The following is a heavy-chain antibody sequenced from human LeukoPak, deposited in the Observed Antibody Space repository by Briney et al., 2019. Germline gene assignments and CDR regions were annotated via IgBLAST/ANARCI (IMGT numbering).Heavy chain of an antibody. CDR1: GYTFTGYY. CDR2: INPKSGGT. Sequence: ASVKVSCKASGYTFTGYYMHWVRQAPGQGLEWMGWINPKSGGTNYAQKFQGRVTMTRDTSISTAYMELNRLRSDDTAVYYCARPDIGMADLDYWGQGTLVTDSS. D-gene: IGHD6-19*01. V-gene: IGHV1-2*02. J-gene: IGHJ4*02. CDR3: ARPDIGMADLDY.